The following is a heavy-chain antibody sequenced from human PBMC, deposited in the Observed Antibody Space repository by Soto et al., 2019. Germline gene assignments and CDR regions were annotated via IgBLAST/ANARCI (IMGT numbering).Heavy chain of an antibody. Sequence: QVQLVQSGGEVKKPGASVMVSCMASGYSLTNYAITWVRQAPGQGLEWLGWISFYNGDTKYAQNLQGRVTMTTDTSTSTAYMELRGLRSDDTAVYYCARVPTYGDYWFDPWGQGTLVTVSS. CDR3: ARVPTYGDYWFDP. CDR1: GYSLTNYA. CDR2: ISFYNGDT. V-gene: IGHV1-18*04. D-gene: IGHD4-17*01. J-gene: IGHJ5*02.